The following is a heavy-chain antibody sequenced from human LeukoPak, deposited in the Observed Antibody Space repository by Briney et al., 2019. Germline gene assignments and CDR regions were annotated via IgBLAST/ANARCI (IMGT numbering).Heavy chain of an antibody. V-gene: IGHV3-23*01. CDR1: GFTFSSYA. J-gene: IGHJ4*02. D-gene: IGHD3-22*01. CDR3: AKVGLYYDSSGYYDC. CDR2: IRGSGGST. Sequence: PGGSLRLSCAASGFTFSSYAMSWVRQAPGRGLEWVSAIRGSGGSTYYTDSVKGRFTISRDNAKNSLYLQMNSLRAEDTGWYCCAKVGLYYDSSGYYDCWGQGRLATDCS.